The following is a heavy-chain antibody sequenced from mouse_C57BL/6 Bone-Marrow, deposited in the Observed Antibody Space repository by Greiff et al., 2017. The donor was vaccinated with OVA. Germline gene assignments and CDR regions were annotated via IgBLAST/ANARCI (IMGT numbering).Heavy chain of an antibody. Sequence: VQLQQPGPELVKPGASVKLSCKASGYTFTSYWMHWVKQRPGQGLEWIGNINPSNGGTNYNEKFKSKATLTVDKSSSTAYMQLSSLTSEDSAVYYCARQDDYDEGAYAMDYWGQGTSVTVSS. D-gene: IGHD2-4*01. V-gene: IGHV1-53*01. CDR1: GYTFTSYW. CDR2: INPSNGGT. J-gene: IGHJ4*01. CDR3: ARQDDYDEGAYAMDY.